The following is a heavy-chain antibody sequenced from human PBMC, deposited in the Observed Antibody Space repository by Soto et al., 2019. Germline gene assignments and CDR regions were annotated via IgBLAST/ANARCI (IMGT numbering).Heavy chain of an antibody. J-gene: IGHJ4*02. CDR1: GFTFSSYA. Sequence: GESLKISCAASGFTFSSYAMSWVRQAPGKGLEWVSAISGSGGSTYYADSVKGRFTISRDNSKNTLYLQMNSLRAEDTAVYYCAKAGSGWYYFDYWGQGTLVTVSS. CDR2: ISGSGGST. V-gene: IGHV3-23*01. D-gene: IGHD6-19*01. CDR3: AKAGSGWYYFDY.